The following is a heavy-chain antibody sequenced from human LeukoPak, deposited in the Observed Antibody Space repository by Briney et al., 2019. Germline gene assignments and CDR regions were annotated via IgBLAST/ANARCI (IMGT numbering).Heavy chain of an antibody. V-gene: IGHV1-8*01. CDR2: MNPNSGNT. CDR1: GYTFTSYD. CDR3: ASSDSSGYSPYWYFDL. J-gene: IGHJ2*01. Sequence: ASVKVSCKASGYTFTSYDINWVRQATGQGLEWMGWMNPNSGNTGYAQKFQGRVTMTRDTSTSTVYMELSSLRSEDTAVYYCASSDSSGYSPYWYFDLWGRGTLVTVSS. D-gene: IGHD3-22*01.